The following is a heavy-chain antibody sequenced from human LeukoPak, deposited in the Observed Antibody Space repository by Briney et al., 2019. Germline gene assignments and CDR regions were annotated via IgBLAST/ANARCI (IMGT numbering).Heavy chain of an antibody. V-gene: IGHV4-30-2*01. Sequence: SETLSLTCTVSGGSISSGGYYWSWIRQPPGKGLEWIGYIYHSGSTYYNPSLKSRVTISVDRSKNQFSLKLSSVTAADTAVYYCARERSGSDYWGQGTLVTVSS. CDR2: IYHSGST. D-gene: IGHD3-3*01. CDR1: GGSISSGGYY. CDR3: ARERSGSDY. J-gene: IGHJ4*02.